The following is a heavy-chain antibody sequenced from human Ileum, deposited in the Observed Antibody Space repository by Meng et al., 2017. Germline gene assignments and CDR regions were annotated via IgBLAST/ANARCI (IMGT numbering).Heavy chain of an antibody. CDR2: IFQSGRT. D-gene: IGHD3-22*01. V-gene: IGHV4-4*02. CDR3: ATSNDRDVYYLGY. J-gene: IGHJ4*02. Sequence: QGPVEGSGPRLVKPSGTLSLTCAVSGTWGRWVRQPPGKGLEWIGEIFQSGRTNYNPSLKSRVTISIDKSKSQISLQLSAVTAADTAVYSCATSNDRDVYYLGYWGQGTLVTVSS. CDR1: GTW.